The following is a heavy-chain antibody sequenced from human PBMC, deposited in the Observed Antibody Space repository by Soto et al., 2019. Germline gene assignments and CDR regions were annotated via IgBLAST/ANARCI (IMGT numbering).Heavy chain of an antibody. D-gene: IGHD3-10*01. CDR1: GFIFEDYA. J-gene: IGHJ3*02. CDR3: ARGLSYGLGSYVLFDAFDT. V-gene: IGHV3-9*01. Sequence: EVQVVEPGGGLVQPGRSLRLSCAASGFIFEDYAMHWVRQAPGKGLEWVSGISWNSGSIDYADSVTSRFTISRDNAKNALYLQMNNIGTEDTALYYCARGLSYGLGSYVLFDAFDTWGQGTRVTVSS. CDR2: ISWNSGSI.